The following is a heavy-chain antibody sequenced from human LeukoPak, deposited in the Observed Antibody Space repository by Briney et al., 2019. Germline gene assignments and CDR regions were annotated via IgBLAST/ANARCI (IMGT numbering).Heavy chain of an antibody. J-gene: IGHJ4*02. CDR3: ARDFADYGDSFDY. CDR2: IYHSGNT. Sequence: PSETLSLTCTVSGYSISSGYFWGWIRQPPGKGLEWIGSIYHSGNTYYNPSLKSRVTISVDTSKNQFSLKLSSVTAADTAVYYCARDFADYGDSFDYWGQGTLVTVSS. V-gene: IGHV4-38-2*02. CDR1: GYSISSGYF. D-gene: IGHD4-17*01.